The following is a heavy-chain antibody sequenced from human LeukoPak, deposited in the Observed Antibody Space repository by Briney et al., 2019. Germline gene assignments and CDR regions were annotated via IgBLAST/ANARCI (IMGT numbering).Heavy chain of an antibody. CDR2: IYTSGST. J-gene: IGHJ4*02. Sequence: SETLSLTCTVSGGSISSYYWSWIRQPAGKGLEWIGRIYTSGSTNYNPSLNSRVTMSVHTSKNQFSLKLNSVTAADTAVYYCAREDYYDSSGYYSFDYWGQGTLVTVSS. D-gene: IGHD3-22*01. CDR1: GGSISSYY. V-gene: IGHV4-4*07. CDR3: AREDYYDSSGYYSFDY.